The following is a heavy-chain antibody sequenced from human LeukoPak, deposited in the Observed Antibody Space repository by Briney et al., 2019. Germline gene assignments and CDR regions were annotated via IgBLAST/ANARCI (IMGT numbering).Heavy chain of an antibody. V-gene: IGHV3-23*01. CDR3: ANGLTGGFGEFHYYGLGV. J-gene: IGHJ6*02. Sequence: PGGSLRLSCAASGFTFSNYAMAWVRQAPGKWPEWVSAISGSGSKTYYADPLKGRFTISRDNSKNTLYLQMDSVRAEDTAVYFCANGLTGGFGEFHYYGLGVWGQGTTVTVSS. CDR1: GFTFSNYA. CDR2: ISGSGSKT. D-gene: IGHD3-10*01.